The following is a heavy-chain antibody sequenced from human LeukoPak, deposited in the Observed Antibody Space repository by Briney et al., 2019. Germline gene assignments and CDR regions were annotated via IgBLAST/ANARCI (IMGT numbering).Heavy chain of an antibody. D-gene: IGHD2-2*02. CDR3: ARQYRSWFDP. CDR1: GGSISSGSYY. CDR2: IYTSGST. J-gene: IGHJ5*02. V-gene: IGHV4-61*02. Sequence: KTSQTLSLTCTVSGGSISSGSYYWSWIRQPAGKGLEWIGRIYTSGSTNYNPSLKSRVTISVDTSKNQFSLKLSSVTAADTAVYYCARQYRSWFDPWGQGTLVTVSS.